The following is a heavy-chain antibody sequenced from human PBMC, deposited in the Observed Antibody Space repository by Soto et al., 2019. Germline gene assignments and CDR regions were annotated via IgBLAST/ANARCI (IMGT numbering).Heavy chain of an antibody. D-gene: IGHD3-22*01. CDR1: GFTFSSYA. Sequence: GGSLRLSCAASGFTFSSYAMSWVRQAPGKGLEWVSAISGSGGGTYYADSVKGRFTISRDNSKNTLYLQMNSLRAEDTAVYYCAKGRSVYDGSGYYLAPGYGYWGQGTLVTVSS. J-gene: IGHJ4*02. CDR3: AKGRSVYDGSGYYLAPGYGY. CDR2: ISGSGGGT. V-gene: IGHV3-23*01.